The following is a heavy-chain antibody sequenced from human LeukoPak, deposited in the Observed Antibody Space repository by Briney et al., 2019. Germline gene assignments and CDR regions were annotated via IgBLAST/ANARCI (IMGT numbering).Heavy chain of an antibody. D-gene: IGHD6-13*01. CDR1: GGSISSYY. V-gene: IGHV4-39*01. CDR2: IYYSGST. J-gene: IGHJ4*02. CDR3: ATRWGGQQLPDYFDY. Sequence: PSETLSLTCTVSGGSISSYYWGWIRQPPGKGLEWIGSIYYSGSTYYNPSLKSRVTISVDTSKNQFSLKLSSVTAADTAVYYCATRWGGQQLPDYFDYWGQGTLVTVSS.